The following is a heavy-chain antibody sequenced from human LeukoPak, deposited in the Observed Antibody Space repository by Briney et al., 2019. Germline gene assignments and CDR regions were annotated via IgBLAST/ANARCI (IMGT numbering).Heavy chain of an antibody. CDR3: ARVGSGDSSAYWVGSFDY. Sequence: ASVNVSFMASGYTFTTYYMHWVRQAPGQGLEWMGIINPSGGSTSYAQKFQGRVTKTRDTSTSTVYMELSSLRSEDTAVYYCARVGSGDSSAYWVGSFDYWGQGTLVTVSS. CDR2: INPSGGST. J-gene: IGHJ4*02. D-gene: IGHD3-22*01. CDR1: GYTFTTYY. V-gene: IGHV1-46*01.